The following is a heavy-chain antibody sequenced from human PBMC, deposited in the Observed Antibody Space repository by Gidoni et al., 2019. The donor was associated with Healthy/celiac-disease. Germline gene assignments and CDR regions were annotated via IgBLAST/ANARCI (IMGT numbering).Heavy chain of an antibody. V-gene: IGHV3-23*01. CDR2: IRGSGGST. Sequence: EVQLLESGGGLVQPGGSLRRSCAASGCTCSSYAMSWVRQAPGKGLEWVSAIRGSGGSTYYADSVKGRFTISRDNSKNTLYLQMNSLRAEDTAVYYCAKDGEEIAVADSFDYWGQGTLVTVSS. CDR3: AKDGEEIAVADSFDY. D-gene: IGHD6-19*01. J-gene: IGHJ4*02. CDR1: GCTCSSYA.